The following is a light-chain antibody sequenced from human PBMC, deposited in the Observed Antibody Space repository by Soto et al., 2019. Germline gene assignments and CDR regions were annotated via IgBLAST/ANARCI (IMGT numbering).Light chain of an antibody. CDR2: TAS. Sequence: IQMTQSPSTVSASVGDRVAISCRASQSIGIWLAWYQQKPGKAPRSLIYTASTLLGGVPSRFSGSGSGTEFTLTISSLQSDDFATYYCQQYRDYSWTFGQGTKVEIK. V-gene: IGKV1-5*03. J-gene: IGKJ1*01. CDR3: QQYRDYSWT. CDR1: QSIGIW.